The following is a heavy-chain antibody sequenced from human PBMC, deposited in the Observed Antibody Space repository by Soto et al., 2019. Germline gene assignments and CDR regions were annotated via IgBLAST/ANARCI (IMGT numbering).Heavy chain of an antibody. J-gene: IGHJ4*02. Sequence: GGSLRLSCAASGFTFSSYAMHWVRQAPGKGLEWVAVISYDGSNKYYADSVKGRFTISRDNSKNTLYLQMNSLRAEDTAVYYCERDGQYFDYWGQGTLVTVSS. CDR3: ERDGQYFDY. CDR1: GFTFSSYA. CDR2: ISYDGSNK. V-gene: IGHV3-30-3*01.